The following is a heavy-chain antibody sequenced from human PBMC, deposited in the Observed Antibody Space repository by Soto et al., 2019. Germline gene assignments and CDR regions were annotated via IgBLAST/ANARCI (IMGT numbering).Heavy chain of an antibody. Sequence: XSVKVTCKASGYSFTSYAMNWVRRDPGQGLEWMGWINTNTGNPTYAQGFTGRFVFSLDTSVSTAYLQICSLKAEDTAVYYCAQTLRYFDLTSMYVWGQGTTVTVSS. CDR3: AQTLRYFDLTSMYV. CDR1: GYSFTSYA. D-gene: IGHD3-9*01. V-gene: IGHV7-4-1*01. CDR2: INTNTGNP. J-gene: IGHJ6*02.